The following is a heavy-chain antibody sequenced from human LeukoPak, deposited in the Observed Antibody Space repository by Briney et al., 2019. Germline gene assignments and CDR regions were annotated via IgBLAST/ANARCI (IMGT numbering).Heavy chain of an antibody. J-gene: IGHJ4*02. CDR2: IKQDGSEK. Sequence: GGSLRLSCAASGFTFSSYWMSWVRQAPGKGLEWVANIKQDGSEKHYVDSVKGRFTISRDNAKNSLYLQMNSLRAEDTAVYYCAREITTVTTYYFDYWGQGTLVTVSS. V-gene: IGHV3-7*01. D-gene: IGHD4-17*01. CDR3: AREITTVTTYYFDY. CDR1: GFTFSSYW.